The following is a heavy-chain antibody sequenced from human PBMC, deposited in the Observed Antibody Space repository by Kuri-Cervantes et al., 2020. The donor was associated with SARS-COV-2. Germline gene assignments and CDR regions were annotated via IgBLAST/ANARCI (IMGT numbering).Heavy chain of an antibody. D-gene: IGHD2/OR15-2a*01. J-gene: IGHJ4*02. V-gene: IGHV3-30*18. CDR2: ISYDGSNK. Sequence: GGSLRLACAASGLTSSSYGMHWVRQAPGKGLEWVAVISYDGSNKYYADSVKGRFTISRDNSKNTLYLQMNSLRAEDTAVYYCAKGSSTSVWGQGTLVTVSS. CDR3: AKGSSTSV. CDR1: GLTSSSYG.